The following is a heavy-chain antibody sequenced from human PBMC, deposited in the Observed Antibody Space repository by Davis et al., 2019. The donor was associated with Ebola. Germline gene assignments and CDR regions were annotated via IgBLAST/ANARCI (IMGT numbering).Heavy chain of an antibody. CDR1: GYTFSSYA. D-gene: IGHD4-11*01. CDR2: IIPIFGTA. J-gene: IGHJ4*02. CDR3: ARDSGNNYASFDY. Sequence: SVKVSCKASGYTFSSYAITWVRQAPGQGLEWMGGIIPIFGTANYAQKFQGRVTITADKSTSTAYMELSSLRSEDTAVYYCARDSGNNYASFDYWGQGTLVTVSS. V-gene: IGHV1-69*06.